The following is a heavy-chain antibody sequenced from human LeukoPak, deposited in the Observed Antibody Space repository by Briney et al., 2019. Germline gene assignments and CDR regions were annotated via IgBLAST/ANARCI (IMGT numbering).Heavy chain of an antibody. CDR2: IKQDGSEK. CDR3: AKGLYSSPVGAFDI. J-gene: IGHJ3*02. Sequence: GGSLRLSCAASGFTFSSYWMGWVRQAPGKGLEWVANIKQDGSEKYYVDSVKGRFTISRDNAKNSLYLQMNSLTAEDTAVYYCAKGLYSSPVGAFDIWGQGTVVTVSP. D-gene: IGHD6-19*01. V-gene: IGHV3-7*03. CDR1: GFTFSSYW.